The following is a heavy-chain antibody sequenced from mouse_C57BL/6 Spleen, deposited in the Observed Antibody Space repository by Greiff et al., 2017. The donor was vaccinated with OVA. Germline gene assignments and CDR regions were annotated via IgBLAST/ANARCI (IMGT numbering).Heavy chain of an antibody. Sequence: VHLVESGAELVRPGTSVKVSCKASGYAFTNYLIEWVKQRPGQGLEWIGVINPGSGGTNYNEKFKGKATLTADKSSSTAYMQLSSLTSEDSAVYFCARDYDYLAWFAYWGQGTLVTVSA. D-gene: IGHD2-4*01. J-gene: IGHJ3*01. V-gene: IGHV1-54*01. CDR2: INPGSGGT. CDR1: GYAFTNYL. CDR3: ARDYDYLAWFAY.